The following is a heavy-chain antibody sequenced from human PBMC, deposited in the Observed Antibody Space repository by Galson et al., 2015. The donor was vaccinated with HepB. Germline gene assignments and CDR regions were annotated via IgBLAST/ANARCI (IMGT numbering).Heavy chain of an antibody. Sequence: SLRLSCAASGFTFDDYAMHWVRQAPGKGLEWVSGISWNSGSIGYADSVKGRFTISRDNAKNSLYLQMNSLRAEDTALYYCASILTGRGYYFDYWGQGTLVTVSP. V-gene: IGHV3-9*01. CDR3: ASILTGRGYYFDY. J-gene: IGHJ4*02. D-gene: IGHD3-9*01. CDR2: ISWNSGSI. CDR1: GFTFDDYA.